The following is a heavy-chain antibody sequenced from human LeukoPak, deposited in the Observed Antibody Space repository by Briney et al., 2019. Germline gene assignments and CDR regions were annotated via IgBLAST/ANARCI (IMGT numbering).Heavy chain of an antibody. J-gene: IGHJ6*02. Sequence: SETLSLTCTVSGGSISSYYWSWIRQPPGKGLEWIGYIYYSGSTNYNPSLKSRVTISVDTSKNQFSLKLSSVTAADTAVYYCARDKDGNGMDVWGQGTTVTVSS. CDR1: GGSISSYY. D-gene: IGHD1-14*01. CDR3: ARDKDGNGMDV. V-gene: IGHV4-59*01. CDR2: IYYSGST.